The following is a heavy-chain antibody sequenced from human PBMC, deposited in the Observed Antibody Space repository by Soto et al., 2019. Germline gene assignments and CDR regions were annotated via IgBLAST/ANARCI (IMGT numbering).Heavy chain of an antibody. CDR3: ARQGGTGWQRYYGMDA. V-gene: IGHV5-51*01. D-gene: IGHD6-19*01. J-gene: IGHJ6*02. CDR1: GYSFPNYW. CDR2: IYPDDSDT. Sequence: GESLKITCKASGYSFPNYWIAWVRQMHGKGLEWMGIIYPDDSDTRYSPSFQGQVTISADKSITTAYLQWSSLKASDTAIYYCARQGGTGWQRYYGMDAWGQAITITVSS.